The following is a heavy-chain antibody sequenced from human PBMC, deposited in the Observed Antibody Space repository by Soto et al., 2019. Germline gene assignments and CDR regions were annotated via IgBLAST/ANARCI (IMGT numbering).Heavy chain of an antibody. CDR1: GFSFSTYG. J-gene: IGHJ3*02. Sequence: QVQLVESGGGVVQPGRSLGVSCAASGFSFSTYGLYWVRQAPVRGLEWVAGISYDGSNKFYADSVRGRFSISRDNSKNTLYLQMNSLRAEDTAVYYCAKIRTRGTGDAFDIWGQGTMVTVSS. D-gene: IGHD1-1*01. CDR2: ISYDGSNK. V-gene: IGHV3-30*18. CDR3: AKIRTRGTGDAFDI.